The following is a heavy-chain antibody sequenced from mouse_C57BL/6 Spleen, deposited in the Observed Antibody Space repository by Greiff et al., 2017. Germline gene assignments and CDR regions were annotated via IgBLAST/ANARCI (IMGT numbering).Heavy chain of an antibody. Sequence: EVKLMESGAELVRPGASVKLSCTASGFNIKDDYMHWVKQRPEQGLEWIGWIDPENGDTEYASKFRGKATITADTSSNTASLQLSSLTSEDTAVYYCTVIYYCGSSPRAYWGQGTLVTVSA. D-gene: IGHD1-1*01. V-gene: IGHV14-4*01. CDR2: IDPENGDT. CDR3: TVIYYCGSSPRAY. J-gene: IGHJ3*01. CDR1: GFNIKDDY.